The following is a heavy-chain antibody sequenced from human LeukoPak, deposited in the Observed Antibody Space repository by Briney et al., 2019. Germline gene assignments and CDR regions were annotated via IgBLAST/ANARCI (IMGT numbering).Heavy chain of an antibody. CDR3: AKDYYDSSGYYYREGYFDY. Sequence: SGGSLRLSCAASGFTFDDYAVHWARRAPGKGLEGVTGISWNSGSIGYADSVKGRFTISRDNAKNSLYLQMNSLRAEDTALYYCAKDYYDSSGYYYREGYFDYWGQGTLVTVSS. V-gene: IGHV3-9*01. D-gene: IGHD3-22*01. CDR1: GFTFDDYA. CDR2: ISWNSGSI. J-gene: IGHJ4*02.